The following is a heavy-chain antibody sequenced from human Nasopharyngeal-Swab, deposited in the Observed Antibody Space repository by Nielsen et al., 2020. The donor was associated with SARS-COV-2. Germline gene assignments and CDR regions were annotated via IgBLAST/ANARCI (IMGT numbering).Heavy chain of an antibody. CDR1: GYTFTSYA. CDR2: INTNTGNP. CDR3: ARDTRSSWYYYYGMDV. Sequence: ASVKVSCKASGYTFTSYAMNWVRQAPGQGLEWMGWINTNTGNPTYAQGFTGRFVFSLDTSVSTAYLQISSLEAGDTAVYYCARDTRSSWYYYYGMDVWGQGTTVTVSS. D-gene: IGHD6-13*01. J-gene: IGHJ6*02. V-gene: IGHV7-4-1*02.